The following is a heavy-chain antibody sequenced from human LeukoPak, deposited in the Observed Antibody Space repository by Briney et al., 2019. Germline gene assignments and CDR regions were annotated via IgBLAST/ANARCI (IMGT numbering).Heavy chain of an antibody. J-gene: IGHJ4*02. CDR1: GFTFSSYA. V-gene: IGHV3-23*01. CDR3: AKYSRIAVAGTVDY. D-gene: IGHD6-19*01. Sequence: GSLRLSCAASGFTFSSYAMSWVRQAPGKGLEWVSAISGSGDSTYYADSVKGRFTISRDNSKNTQYLQMNSLRAEDTAVYYCAKYSRIAVAGTVDYWGQGTLVTVSS. CDR2: ISGSGDST.